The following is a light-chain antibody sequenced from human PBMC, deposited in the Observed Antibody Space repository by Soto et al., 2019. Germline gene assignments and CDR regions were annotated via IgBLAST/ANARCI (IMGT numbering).Light chain of an antibody. V-gene: IGLV2-14*03. J-gene: IGLJ1*01. CDR3: NSYTTSSTYV. Sequence: HSALTQPASVSGSPGQSIAISCTGTSTDVGNYNYVSWYQQHPGRAPQLMIYDVSNRPSGVSDRFSGSKSGNTASLTISGLQPEDEADYYCNSYTTSSTYVFGTGTKVTVL. CDR1: STDVGNYNY. CDR2: DVS.